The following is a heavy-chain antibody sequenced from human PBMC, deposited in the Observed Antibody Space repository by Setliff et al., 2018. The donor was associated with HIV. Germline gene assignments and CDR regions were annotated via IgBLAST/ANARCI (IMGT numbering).Heavy chain of an antibody. D-gene: IGHD3-22*01. V-gene: IGHV3-21*06. J-gene: IGHJ4*02. CDR2: ISATLDYI. CDR1: GSIFSISF. Sequence: GGSLRLSCAAPGSIFSISFMHWVRHAPGKGLEWVSSISATLDYIRYADSVKGRFTISRHNPKNSLYLQMTGLRADDTAVYYCARGDSGVYYYVYPDYWGPGTLVTVSS. CDR3: ARGDSGVYYYVYPDY.